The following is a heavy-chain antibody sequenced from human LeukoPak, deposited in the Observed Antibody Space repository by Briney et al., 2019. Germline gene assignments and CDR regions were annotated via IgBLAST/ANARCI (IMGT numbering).Heavy chain of an antibody. V-gene: IGHV4-31*03. D-gene: IGHD6-19*01. J-gene: IGHJ1*01. CDR2: IYYSGST. Sequence: SETLSLTCTVSGGSISSGGYYWSWIRQHPGKGLEWIGYIYYSGSTYYNPSLKSRVTISVDTSKNQFSLKLSSVTAADTAVYYCARGPRIAVAMVKVVEYFQHWGQGTLSPSPQ. CDR1: GGSISSGGYY. CDR3: ARGPRIAVAMVKVVEYFQH.